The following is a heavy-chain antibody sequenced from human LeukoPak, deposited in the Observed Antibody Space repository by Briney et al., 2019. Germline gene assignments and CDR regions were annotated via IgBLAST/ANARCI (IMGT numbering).Heavy chain of an antibody. V-gene: IGHV3-21*01. CDR1: GFTFSSYS. CDR3: ARDCSGGSCYSGSFDY. Sequence: LGGSLRLSCAASGFTFSSYSMNWVRQAPGKGLEWVSSISTSSNYIYYADSLKGRFTISRDNAKNSLYLQMNSLRAEDTAVYYCARDCSGGSCYSGSFDYWGQGTLVTVSS. CDR2: ISTSSNYI. J-gene: IGHJ4*02. D-gene: IGHD2-15*01.